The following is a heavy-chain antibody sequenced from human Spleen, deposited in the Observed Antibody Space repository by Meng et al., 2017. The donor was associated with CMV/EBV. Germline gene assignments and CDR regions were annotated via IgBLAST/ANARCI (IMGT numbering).Heavy chain of an antibody. CDR1: GGSISSSSYY. CDR2: IYYSGST. CDR3: ARRRTTVTTLYWFDP. D-gene: IGHD4-11*01. V-gene: IGHV4-39*01. Sequence: SGGSISSSSYYWGWIRQPPGKGLGWIGSIYYSGSTYYNPSLKSRVTISVDTSKNQFSLKLSSVTAADTAVYYCARRRTTVTTLYWFDPWGQGTLVTVSS. J-gene: IGHJ5*02.